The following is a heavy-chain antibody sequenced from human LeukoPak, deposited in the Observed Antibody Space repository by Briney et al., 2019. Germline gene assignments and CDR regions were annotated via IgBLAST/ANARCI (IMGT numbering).Heavy chain of an antibody. V-gene: IGHV4-4*07. J-gene: IGHJ4*02. CDR3: ARGSSSWGYFDY. CDR2: IYTSGST. D-gene: IGHD6-13*01. Sequence: SETLSLTCTVSGGSISSYYWSWIRQPAGKGLEWIGRIYTSGSTNYNPSLESRVTMSVDTSKNQFSLKLSSVTAADTAVYYCARGSSSWGYFDYWGQGTLVTVSS. CDR1: GGSISSYY.